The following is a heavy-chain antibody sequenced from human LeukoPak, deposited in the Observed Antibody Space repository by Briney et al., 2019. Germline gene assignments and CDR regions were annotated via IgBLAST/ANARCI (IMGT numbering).Heavy chain of an antibody. Sequence: SETLSLTCTVSGGSISSYYWSWIRQPAGKGLEWIGRIYTSGSTNYNRSLKSRVTMSVDTSKNQFSLKLSSVTAADTAVYYCARELRYFDLPRGYYYMDVWGKGTTVTISS. CDR3: ARELRYFDLPRGYYYMDV. CDR1: GGSISSYY. J-gene: IGHJ6*03. V-gene: IGHV4-4*07. D-gene: IGHD3-9*01. CDR2: IYTSGST.